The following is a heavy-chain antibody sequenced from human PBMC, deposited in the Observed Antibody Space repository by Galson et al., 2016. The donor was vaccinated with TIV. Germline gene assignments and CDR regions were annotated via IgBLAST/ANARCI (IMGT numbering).Heavy chain of an antibody. CDR2: ISAYTGNT. V-gene: IGHV1-18*01. CDR1: GYTFSNYG. D-gene: IGHD3-3*01. CDR3: ARFGVVDTLRHVYNNGMDV. J-gene: IGHJ6*02. Sequence: QSGAEVKKPGASVKVSCKAPGYTFSNYGFTWVRQAPGQGLEWMGWISAYTGNTKHAHNFQGRVTLTTDTSTGTAYMELRSLRSDDTAMYYCARFGVVDTLRHVYNNGMDVWGQGTMVTVSS.